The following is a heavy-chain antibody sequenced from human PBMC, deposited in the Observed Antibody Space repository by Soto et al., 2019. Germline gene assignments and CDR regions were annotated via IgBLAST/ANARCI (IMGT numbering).Heavy chain of an antibody. D-gene: IGHD6-13*01. J-gene: IGHJ4*02. V-gene: IGHV1-69*13. CDR1: GGTFSSSS. CDR3: ARGVSVSAAGNY. Sequence: GASVHVSGESSGGTFSSSSISWERQAPGQGLECMGWIIPIFGTANYAQKFQGRVTITADESTSTAYMELSSLRSEDTAVYYCARGVSVSAAGNYWGQGTLVTVSS. CDR2: IIPIFGTA.